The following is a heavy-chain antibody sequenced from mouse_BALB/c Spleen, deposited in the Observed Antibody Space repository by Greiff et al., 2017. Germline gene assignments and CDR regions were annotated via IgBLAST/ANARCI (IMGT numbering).Heavy chain of an antibody. D-gene: IGHD2-2*01. CDR1: GYTFTDYA. J-gene: IGHJ1*01. Sequence: QVQLQQSGAELVRPGVSVKISCKGSGYTFTDYAMHWVKQSHAKSLEWIGVISTYYGDASYNQKFKGKATMTVDKSSSTAYMELARLTSEDSAIYYCALIYYGYDGYFDVWGAGTTVTVSS. V-gene: IGHV1S137*01. CDR3: ALIYYGYDGYFDV. CDR2: ISTYYGDA.